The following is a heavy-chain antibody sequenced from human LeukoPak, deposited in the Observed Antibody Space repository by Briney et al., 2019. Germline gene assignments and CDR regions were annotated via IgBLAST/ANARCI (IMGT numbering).Heavy chain of an antibody. J-gene: IGHJ4*02. Sequence: GGSLRLSCAAPGFMFSDHYMDWVRQAPGKGLEWVANIKQDGSQKYYVDSVKGRFTISRDNAKNSLYLQMNSLRAEDTAVYYCATTYFGHWGQGTLVTVSS. CDR2: IKQDGSQK. D-gene: IGHD3-9*01. V-gene: IGHV3-7*01. CDR1: GFMFSDHY. CDR3: ATTYFGH.